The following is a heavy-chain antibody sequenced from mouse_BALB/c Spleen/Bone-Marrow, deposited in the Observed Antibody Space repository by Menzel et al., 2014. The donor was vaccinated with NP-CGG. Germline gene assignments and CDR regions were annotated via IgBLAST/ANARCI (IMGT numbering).Heavy chain of an antibody. CDR1: GYSITSGYY. Sequence: EVQVVESGPGLVKPSQSLSLTCSVTGYSITSGYYWNWIRQFPGNKLEWMGYISYDGSNNYNPPLKNRMSITRDTSKTKFFLKLNSVTTEDTATYYCARLDGFGYWGQGTLVTVSA. CDR2: ISYDGSN. CDR3: ARLDGFGY. J-gene: IGHJ3*01. V-gene: IGHV3-6*02.